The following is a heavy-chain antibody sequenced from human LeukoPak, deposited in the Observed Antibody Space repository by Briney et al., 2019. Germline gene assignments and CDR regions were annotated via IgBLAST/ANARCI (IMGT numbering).Heavy chain of an antibody. Sequence: SETLSLTCTVSGGSISDYYWTWIRQSPGTGLGWIGYMDYSGSTAYNPSLKSRVTISIDTSKKQFSLELSSVTAADTAVYYCGKKGAAAGSLSYPFDYWGQGTLVTVSS. CDR1: GGSISDYY. V-gene: IGHV4-59*08. D-gene: IGHD6-13*01. J-gene: IGHJ4*02. CDR2: MDYSGST. CDR3: GKKGAAAGSLSYPFDY.